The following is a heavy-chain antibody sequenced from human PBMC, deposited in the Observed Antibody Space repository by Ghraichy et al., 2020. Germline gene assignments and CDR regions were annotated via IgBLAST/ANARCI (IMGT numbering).Heavy chain of an antibody. CDR1: GDSINTYY. J-gene: IGHJ4*02. D-gene: IGHD6-13*01. V-gene: IGHV4-59*01. CDR3: ARGGYSSSWGPYYFDY. Sequence: SETLSLTCTVSGDSINTYYWSWIRQPPGKGLEWIGHIYYTGSTNYNPSLKSRVTILVDTSKNQFSLRLSSVTAADTAVYHCARGGYSSSWGPYYFDYWGLGTLVTVSS. CDR2: IYYTGST.